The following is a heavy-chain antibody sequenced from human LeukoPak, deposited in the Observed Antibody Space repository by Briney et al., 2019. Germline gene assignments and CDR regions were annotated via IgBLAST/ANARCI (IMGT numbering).Heavy chain of an antibody. CDR1: GFIFSSYS. Sequence: GGSLRLSCAASGFIFSSYSMNWVRQAPGKGLEWVSYISSSSSTIYYADSVKGRFTISRDNAKNSLYLQMNSLRDEDTAVYYCARDKIVVVPTNYIYYYGMDVWGQGTTVTVSS. V-gene: IGHV3-48*02. CDR3: ARDKIVVVPTNYIYYYGMDV. CDR2: ISSSSSTI. D-gene: IGHD2-2*01. J-gene: IGHJ6*02.